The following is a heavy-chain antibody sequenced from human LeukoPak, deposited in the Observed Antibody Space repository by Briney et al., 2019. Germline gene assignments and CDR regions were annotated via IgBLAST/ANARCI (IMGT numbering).Heavy chain of an antibody. CDR1: GFTFSDYY. Sequence: GGSLRLSCAASGFTFSDYYMSWIRQAPGKGLEWVSVIYSGGSTYYADSVKGRFTISRDNSKNTLYLQMNSLRAEDTAVYYCASCGYSYGTGYFDYWGQGTLVTVSS. CDR2: IYSGGST. V-gene: IGHV3-66*01. J-gene: IGHJ4*02. CDR3: ASCGYSYGTGYFDY. D-gene: IGHD5-18*01.